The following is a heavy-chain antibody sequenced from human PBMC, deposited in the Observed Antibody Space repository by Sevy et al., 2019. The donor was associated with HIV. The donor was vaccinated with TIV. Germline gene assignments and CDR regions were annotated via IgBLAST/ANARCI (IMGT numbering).Heavy chain of an antibody. D-gene: IGHD2-15*01. CDR3: ARDRRTIGYCSGGSCYDGYYFDY. V-gene: IGHV1-18*01. CDR1: GYTFTSYG. CDR2: ISAYNGNT. Sequence: ASLKVSCKASGYTFTSYGISWVRQAPGQGLEWMGWISAYNGNTNYAQKLQGRVTMTTDTSTSTAYMELRSLRSDDTAVYYCARDRRTIGYCSGGSCYDGYYFDYWGQGTLVTVSS. J-gene: IGHJ4*02.